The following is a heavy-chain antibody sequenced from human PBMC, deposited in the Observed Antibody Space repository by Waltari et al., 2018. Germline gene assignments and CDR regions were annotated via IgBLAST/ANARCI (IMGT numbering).Heavy chain of an antibody. D-gene: IGHD3-16*01. CDR1: GYTFTSYA. CDR2: TNPNSGNT. CDR3: ARVLKLRGDPFDY. Sequence: QVQLVQSGAEVKTPGASVTVSCKASGYTFTSYAINWVRQATGQGLEWMGWTNPNSGNTGYAQKFQGRVTMTRNTSISTAYMELSSLRSEDTAVYYCARVLKLRGDPFDYWGQGTLVTVSS. V-gene: IGHV1-8*01. J-gene: IGHJ4*02.